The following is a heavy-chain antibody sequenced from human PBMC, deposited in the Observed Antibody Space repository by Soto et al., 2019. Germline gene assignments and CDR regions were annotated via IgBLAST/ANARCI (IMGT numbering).Heavy chain of an antibody. V-gene: IGHV5-10-1*03. CDR3: PRPLGELYASWTYLTQFDW. D-gene: IGHD3-10*01. CDR1: GYNFTNYW. Sequence: QLVQSGAEVKRPGESLRISCQGSGYNFTNYWITWLRQMPGKGLEGMGRIDPSDSSIDCSPSFQGHVFFSSGKYSTTAYLPWTSLRASDTAMYYCPRPLGELYASWTYLTQFDWWGQGPLVTVSP. J-gene: IGHJ4*02. CDR2: IDPSDSSI.